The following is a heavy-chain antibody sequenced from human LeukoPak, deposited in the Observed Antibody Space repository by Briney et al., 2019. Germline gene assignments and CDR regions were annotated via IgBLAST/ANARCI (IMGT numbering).Heavy chain of an antibody. CDR1: GFTFTIYG. V-gene: IGHV3-33*01. CDR2: IWYDGSNK. Sequence: GGSLRLSCAASGFTFTIYGMHWVRQAPGKGLEWVAVIWYDGSNKYYADSVKGRFTISRDNSKNTLYLQMNSLRAEDTAVYYCARAGGVDAAMESDYWGQGTLVTVSS. J-gene: IGHJ4*02. CDR3: ARAGGVDAAMESDY. D-gene: IGHD5-18*01.